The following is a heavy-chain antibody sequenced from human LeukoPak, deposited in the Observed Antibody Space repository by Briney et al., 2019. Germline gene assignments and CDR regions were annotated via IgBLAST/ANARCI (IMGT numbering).Heavy chain of an antibody. D-gene: IGHD3-22*01. CDR2: IYYSGST. V-gene: IGHV4-39*01. J-gene: IGHJ4*02. CDR1: GGSISSSSYY. Sequence: PSETLSLTCTVSGGSISSSSYYWGWIRQPPGKGLEWIGSIYYSGSTYYNPSLKSRVTISVDTSKNQFSLKLSSVTAADTAVYYCARLGEDSSGRDYWGQGTLVTVSS. CDR3: ARLGEDSSGRDY.